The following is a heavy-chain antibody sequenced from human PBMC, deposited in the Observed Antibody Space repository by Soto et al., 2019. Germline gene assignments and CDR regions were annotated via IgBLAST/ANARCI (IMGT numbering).Heavy chain of an antibody. D-gene: IGHD3-10*01. Sequence: PSETLSLTCTVSGGSISSSSYYWGWIRQPPGKGLEWIGSIYYSGSTYYNPSLKSRVTISVDTSKNQFSLKLSSVTAADTAVYYCTREDYYGSGGYGMDVWGQGTTVTVSS. CDR3: TREDYYGSGGYGMDV. J-gene: IGHJ6*02. CDR2: IYYSGST. CDR1: GGSISSSSYY. V-gene: IGHV4-39*01.